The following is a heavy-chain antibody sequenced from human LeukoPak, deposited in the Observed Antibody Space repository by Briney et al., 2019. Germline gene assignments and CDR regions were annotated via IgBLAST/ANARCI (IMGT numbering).Heavy chain of an antibody. Sequence: GGSLRLSCAASGFTFSTYGMHWVRQAPGKGLVWVSRIKSDDSSTSYADSVKGRFTISRDNAKNTLYLQMNSLRAEDTAVYYCARGDGGSYQGRFDYWGQGTLVTVSS. CDR3: ARGDGGSYQGRFDY. J-gene: IGHJ4*02. CDR1: GFTFSTYG. CDR2: IKSDDSST. D-gene: IGHD1-26*01. V-gene: IGHV3-74*01.